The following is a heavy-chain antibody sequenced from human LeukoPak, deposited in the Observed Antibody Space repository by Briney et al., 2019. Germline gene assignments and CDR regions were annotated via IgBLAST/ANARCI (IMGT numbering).Heavy chain of an antibody. CDR3: ASGNEVTLDGFAI. CDR1: GYSLSEIS. Sequence: ASVKVSCKVSGYSLSEISVHWIRQVPGRGLEWMGSFETEDGEPLYAQKFQGRVTMTEDTSTDTAYMELSSLRSEDTAMYYCASGNEVTLDGFAIWGQGTMVTVSS. V-gene: IGHV1-24*01. J-gene: IGHJ3*02. D-gene: IGHD2-15*01. CDR2: FETEDGEP.